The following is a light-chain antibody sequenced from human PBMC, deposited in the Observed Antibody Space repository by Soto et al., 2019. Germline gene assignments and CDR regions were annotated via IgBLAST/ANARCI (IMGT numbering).Light chain of an antibody. CDR2: DVT. Sequence: QSALTQPASVSGSPGQSITISCTGTSSDVGGYNYVSWYQQHPGKAPKLMIYDVTNRPSGVSNRFSGSKSGNTASLAISGLQAEDEADSYCSSYTGSSTHVVFGGGTKVTVL. CDR3: SSYTGSSTHVV. CDR1: SSDVGGYNY. V-gene: IGLV2-14*01. J-gene: IGLJ2*01.